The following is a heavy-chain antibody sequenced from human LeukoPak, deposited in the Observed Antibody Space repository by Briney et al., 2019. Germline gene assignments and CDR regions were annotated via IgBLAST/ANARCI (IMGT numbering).Heavy chain of an antibody. CDR2: INHSGST. CDR1: GGSFSGYY. D-gene: IGHD5-12*01. J-gene: IGHJ4*02. V-gene: IGHV4-34*01. Sequence: SETLSLTCAVYGGSFSGYYWSWIRQPPGKGLEWIGEINHSGSTNYNPSLKSRVTISVDTSKNQFSLKLSSVTAADTAVYYCARGKGYSGYSPFNYWGQGTLVTVSS. CDR3: ARGKGYSGYSPFNY.